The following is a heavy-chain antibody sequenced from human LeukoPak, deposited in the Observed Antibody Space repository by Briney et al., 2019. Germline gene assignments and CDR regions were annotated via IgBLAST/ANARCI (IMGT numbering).Heavy chain of an antibody. J-gene: IGHJ6*02. Sequence: GGSLRLSCAASGFTVSNNYISWVRQAPGKGLEWVSVIYSGGSTYYADSVKGRFTISRDNSKNTVYLQMNSLRAEDTAVYYCAGPMSLITMCPRTAGCGMDVWGQGTTVTVSS. V-gene: IGHV3-53*01. CDR1: GFTVSNNY. CDR2: IYSGGST. D-gene: IGHD3-3*01. CDR3: AGPMSLITMCPRTAGCGMDV.